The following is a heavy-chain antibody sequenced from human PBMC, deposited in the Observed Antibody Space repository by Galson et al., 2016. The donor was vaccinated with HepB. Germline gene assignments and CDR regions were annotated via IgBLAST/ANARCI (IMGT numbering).Heavy chain of an antibody. D-gene: IGHD3-22*01. J-gene: IGHJ4*02. CDR1: GFPFADFT. Sequence: SLRLSCAASGFPFADFTMHWVRQAPGKGLQWVSLIYWDGGGKYYAASVKGRFTISRDNSKNSLYLHMNSLTTEDTAFYYCVKVNNSRGGVDYWRQGILVTVPS. CDR2: IYWDGGGK. CDR3: VKVNNSRGGVDY. V-gene: IGHV3-43*01.